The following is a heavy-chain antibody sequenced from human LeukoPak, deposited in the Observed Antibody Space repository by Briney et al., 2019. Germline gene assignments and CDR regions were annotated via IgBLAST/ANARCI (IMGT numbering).Heavy chain of an antibody. CDR1: GYSFTSYY. CDR2: INPSGGST. Sequence: ASVKVSCKASGYSFTSYYMHWVRQAPGQGLEWMGIINPSGGSTSYAQKFQGRVTMTRDMSTSTVYMELSSLRSEDTAVYYCARASQGILTGYDYWGQGTLVTVSS. V-gene: IGHV1-46*01. J-gene: IGHJ4*02. D-gene: IGHD3-9*01. CDR3: ARASQGILTGYDY.